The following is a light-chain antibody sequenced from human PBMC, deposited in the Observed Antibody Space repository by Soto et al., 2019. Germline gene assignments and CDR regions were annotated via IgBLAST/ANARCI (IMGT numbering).Light chain of an antibody. Sequence: QSALTQPPSVSGAPGQTITISCTGSRSNIGGGYDVHWYQQLPGTAPQLLVYGNINRPSRVPDRFSGSKSDTSASLAITGLQAEDEADYYCQSYDSSLSAWVFGGGTKVTVL. CDR3: QSYDSSLSAWV. CDR2: GNI. V-gene: IGLV1-40*01. J-gene: IGLJ3*02. CDR1: RSNIGGGYD.